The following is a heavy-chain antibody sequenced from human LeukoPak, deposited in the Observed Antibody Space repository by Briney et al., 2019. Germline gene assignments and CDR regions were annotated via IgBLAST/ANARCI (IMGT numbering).Heavy chain of an antibody. D-gene: IGHD3-22*01. J-gene: IGHJ3*02. CDR3: AKDSNYYDSSGYYYKRLHDAFDI. CDR1: GFTFSSYA. V-gene: IGHV3-23*01. Sequence: GGSLGLSCAASGFTFSSYAMSWVRQAPGKGLEWVSAISGSGGSIYYADSVKGRFTISRDNSKNTLYLQMNSLRAEDTAVYYCAKDSNYYDSSGYYYKRLHDAFDIWGQGTMVTVSS. CDR2: ISGSGGSI.